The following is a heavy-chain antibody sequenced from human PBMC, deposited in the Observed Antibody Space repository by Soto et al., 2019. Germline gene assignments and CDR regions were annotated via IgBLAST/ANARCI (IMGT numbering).Heavy chain of an antibody. D-gene: IGHD5-12*01. J-gene: IGHJ4*02. CDR2: IYTSVST. CDR1: GGSISSYY. Sequence: PSETLSLTCTVSGGSISSYYWSWIRQPAGRGLEWIGRIYTSVSTNYNPSLKSRVTMSVDTSKNQFSLKLSSVTAADTAVYYCARERRHSGYVLFDYWGQGTLVTVSS. V-gene: IGHV4-4*07. CDR3: ARERRHSGYVLFDY.